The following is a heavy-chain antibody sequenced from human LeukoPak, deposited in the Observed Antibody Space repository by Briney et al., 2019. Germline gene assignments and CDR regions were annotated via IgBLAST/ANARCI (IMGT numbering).Heavy chain of an antibody. CDR1: GGSISSYY. V-gene: IGHV4-4*07. Sequence: SETLSLTCTVSGGSISSYYWSWIRQPAGKGLEWIGRIYTSGSTNYNPSLKSRVTMSVDTSKNQFSLKLSSVTAADTAVYYCARDQGLYDFWSGYPKVNWFDPWGQGTLVTVSS. CDR2: IYTSGST. J-gene: IGHJ5*02. CDR3: ARDQGLYDFWSGYPKVNWFDP. D-gene: IGHD3-3*01.